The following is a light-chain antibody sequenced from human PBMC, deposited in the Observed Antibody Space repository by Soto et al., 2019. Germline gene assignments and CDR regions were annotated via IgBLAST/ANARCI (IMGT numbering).Light chain of an antibody. CDR1: QDSQSY. Sequence: DIQMTQSPSSLSASVGDRVTITCQASQDSQSYLNWYQPKPGRAPKLLIYEASNLEAGVPSRVRGSGSGTDCTFTSSRRQPEDIATYYCQQSYRTPVTFGQGTKVDIK. CDR2: EAS. J-gene: IGKJ1*01. V-gene: IGKV1-33*01. CDR3: QQSYRTPVT.